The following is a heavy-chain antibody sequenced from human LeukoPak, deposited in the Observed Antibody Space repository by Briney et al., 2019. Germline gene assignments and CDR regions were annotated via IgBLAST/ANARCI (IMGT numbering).Heavy chain of an antibody. J-gene: IGHJ4*02. D-gene: IGHD6-13*01. CDR2: INHSGST. V-gene: IGHV4-34*01. Sequence: PSETLSLTCAVYGGSFSGYYWSWIRQPPGKGLEWIGEINHSGSTNYNPSLKSRVTISVDTSKNQFSLKLSSVTAADTAVYYCARDSAAGGSDYWGQGTLVTVSS. CDR1: GGSFSGYY. CDR3: ARDSAAGGSDY.